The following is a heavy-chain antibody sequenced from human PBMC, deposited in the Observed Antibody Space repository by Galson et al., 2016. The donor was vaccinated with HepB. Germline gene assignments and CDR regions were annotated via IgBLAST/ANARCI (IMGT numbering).Heavy chain of an antibody. J-gene: IGHJ4*02. CDR2: ISSSGNTI. D-gene: IGHD3-9*01. V-gene: IGHV3-48*03. CDR1: GFTFSSYE. CDR3: ARYPGYFPGN. Sequence: SLRLSCAASGFTFSSYEMNWVRQAPEKGLEWVSYISSSGNTIYYADSVKGRFTISRDNAKNSLYLQMNSLRAEDTAVYYCARYPGYFPGNWGQGTLVTVSS.